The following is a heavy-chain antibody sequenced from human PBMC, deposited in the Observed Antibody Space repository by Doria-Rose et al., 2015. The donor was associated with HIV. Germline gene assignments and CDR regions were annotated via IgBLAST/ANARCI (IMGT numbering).Heavy chain of an antibody. J-gene: IGHJ5*02. Sequence: QVQLVESGAEVKKPGASVKVSCKASGYTFTSYGISWVRQAPGQGLEWTGWVSAYAGNTNYAQKFQGRVTMTTDTSTSTAYMELRSLRYDDTAVYYCARDYYYLSTGYEDCFDPWGQGALVTVSS. CDR3: ARDYYYLSTGYEDCFDP. CDR1: GYTFTSYG. D-gene: IGHD3-22*01. V-gene: IGHV1-18*01. CDR2: VSAYAGNT.